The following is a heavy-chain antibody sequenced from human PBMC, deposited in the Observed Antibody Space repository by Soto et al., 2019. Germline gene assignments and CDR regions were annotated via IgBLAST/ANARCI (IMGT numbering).Heavy chain of an antibody. J-gene: IGHJ5*02. V-gene: IGHV1-69*15. CDR1: GGTFSNYA. D-gene: IGHD5-12*01. CDR3: AKDAGNDGYFGNWCDT. CDR2: IIPIFGSA. Sequence: QVQLVQSGAEVKKPGSSVKVSCKASGGTFSNYAITWVRQAPGQGLEWLGRIIPIFGSANYAQKFQGRVTITADESTTTAYMELSSLRSVDTIDYYGAKDAGNDGYFGNWCDTWGQGTLVTVSS.